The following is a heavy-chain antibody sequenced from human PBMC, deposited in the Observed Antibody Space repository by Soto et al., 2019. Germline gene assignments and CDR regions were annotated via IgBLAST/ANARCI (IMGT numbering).Heavy chain of an antibody. CDR3: ARQTYYYDSSGYSPGYYYYYGMDV. V-gene: IGHV5-51*01. CDR2: IYPGDSDT. J-gene: IGHJ6*02. D-gene: IGHD3-22*01. CDR1: GYSFTSYW. Sequence: LKISCKGSGYSFTSYWIGWVRQMPWKGLEWMGIIYPGDSDTRYSPSFQGQVTISADKSISTAYLQWSSLKASDTAMYYCARQTYYYDSSGYSPGYYYYYGMDVWGQGTTVTVSS.